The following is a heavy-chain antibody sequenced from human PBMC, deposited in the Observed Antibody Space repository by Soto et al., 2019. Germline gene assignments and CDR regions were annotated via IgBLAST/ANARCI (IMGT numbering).Heavy chain of an antibody. D-gene: IGHD3-3*01. J-gene: IGHJ4*01. CDR1: GGSISSYY. V-gene: IGHV4-59*01. CDR3: ARVSTYYDF. Sequence: SDTLSLTCTVSGGSISSYYWSWIRQPPGKGLEWIGYIYYSGSTNYNPSLKSRVTVSVDTSKNQFSLKLSSVTAADTAVYCCARVSTYYDFWGQGTLVTVSS. CDR2: IYYSGST.